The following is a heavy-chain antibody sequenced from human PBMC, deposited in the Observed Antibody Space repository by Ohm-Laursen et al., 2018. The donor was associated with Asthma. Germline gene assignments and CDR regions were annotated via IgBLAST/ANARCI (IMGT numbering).Heavy chain of an antibody. CDR3: ARAKYYYYGMDV. V-gene: IGHV3-23*01. CDR1: GFTFSSYA. CDR2: ISGSGGST. Sequence: SLRLSCTASGFTFSSYAMSWVRQAPGKGLEWVSAISGSGGSTYYADSVKGRFTISRDNSKNTLYLQMNSLRAEDTAVYYCARAKYYYYGMDVWGQGTTVTVSS. J-gene: IGHJ6*02.